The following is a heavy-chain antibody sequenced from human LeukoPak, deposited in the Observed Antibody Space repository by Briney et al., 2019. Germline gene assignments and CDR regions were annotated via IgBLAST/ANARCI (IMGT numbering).Heavy chain of an antibody. V-gene: IGHV3-21*01. J-gene: IGHJ4*02. CDR3: ARDLGAVHYDY. CDR2: ISSSSSYI. D-gene: IGHD1-26*01. CDR1: GFTFSSYS. Sequence: GGSLRLSCAASGFTFSSYSMNWVRQAPGKGLEWVSSISSSSSYIYYADSVRGRFTISRDNAKNSLYLQMNSLRAEDTAVYYCARDLGAVHYDYWGQGTLVTVSS.